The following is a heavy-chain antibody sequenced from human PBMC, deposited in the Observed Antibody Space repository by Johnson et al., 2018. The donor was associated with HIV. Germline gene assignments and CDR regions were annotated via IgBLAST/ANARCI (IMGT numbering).Heavy chain of an antibody. CDR1: GFTFSDYY. CDR3: TTYGWELLHFRAKTPDAFDI. D-gene: IGHD1-26*01. J-gene: IGHJ3*02. CDR2: IKSKTDGGTT. V-gene: IGHV3-15*01. Sequence: VQLVESGGGLVKPGGSLRLSCAASGFTFSDYYMSWIRQAPGKGLEWVGRIKSKTDGGTTDYAAPVKGRFTISRDDSKNTLYLQMNSLKTEDTAVYYCTTYGWELLHFRAKTPDAFDIWGQGTMVTVSS.